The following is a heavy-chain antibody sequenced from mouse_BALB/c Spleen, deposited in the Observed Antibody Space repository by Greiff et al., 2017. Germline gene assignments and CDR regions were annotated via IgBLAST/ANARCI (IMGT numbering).Heavy chain of an antibody. CDR2: IWSGGST. D-gene: IGHD2-13*01. Sequence: VKLMESGPSLVQPSQSLSITCTVSGFSLTSYGVHWVRQSPGKGLEWLGVIWSGGSTDYNAAFISSLSISKDNSKNQVFFKVNSLQANDTAIYYCARNYNGDYVDYAMDYWGQGTSVTVSS. CDR1: GFSLTSYG. V-gene: IGHV2-2*02. J-gene: IGHJ4*01. CDR3: ARNYNGDYVDYAMDY.